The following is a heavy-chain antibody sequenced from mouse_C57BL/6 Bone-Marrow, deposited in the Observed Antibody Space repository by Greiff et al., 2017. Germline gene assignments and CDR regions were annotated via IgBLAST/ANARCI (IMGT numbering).Heavy chain of an antibody. D-gene: IGHD1-1*01. CDR3: ARGEASYYYGSKGMDY. CDR2: IYPRSGNT. CDR1: GYTFTSSG. J-gene: IGHJ4*01. Sequence: QVQLQQSGAELARPGASVKLSCKASGYTFTSSGISWVKQRTGQGLEWIGEIYPRSGNTYYNEKFKGKATLTADKSSSTASMELRSLTSEDSTVYFCARGEASYYYGSKGMDYWGQGTSVTVSS. V-gene: IGHV1-81*01.